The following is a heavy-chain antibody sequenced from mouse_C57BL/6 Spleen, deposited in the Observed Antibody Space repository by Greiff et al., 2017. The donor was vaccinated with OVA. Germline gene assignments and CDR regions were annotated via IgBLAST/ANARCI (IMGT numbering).Heavy chain of an antibody. J-gene: IGHJ2*01. CDR3: ARGTITTAYHFDY. CDR1: GYAFSSYW. V-gene: IGHV1-80*01. CDR2: IYPGDGDT. D-gene: IGHD1-1*01. Sequence: QVQLQQSGAELVKPGASVKISCKASGYAFSSYWMNWVKQRPGKGLEWIGQIYPGDGDTNYNGKFKGKATLTADKSSSTAYMQLSSLTSEDSAVYFCARGTITTAYHFDYWGQGTTLTVSS.